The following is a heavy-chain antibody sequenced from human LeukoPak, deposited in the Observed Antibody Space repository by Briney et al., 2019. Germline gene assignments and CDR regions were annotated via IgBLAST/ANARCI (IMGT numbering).Heavy chain of an antibody. CDR3: ARGGEQWLSTYYYGMDV. V-gene: IGHV4-59*01. CDR2: IYYSGST. J-gene: IGHJ6*02. D-gene: IGHD6-19*01. CDR1: GGSISSYY. Sequence: SETLSLTCTVSGGSISSYYWSWIRQPPGKGLEWIGYIYYSGSTNYNPSLKSRVTISVDTSKNQFSLKLSSVTAADTAVYYCARGGEQWLSTYYYGMDVWGQGTTVTVSS.